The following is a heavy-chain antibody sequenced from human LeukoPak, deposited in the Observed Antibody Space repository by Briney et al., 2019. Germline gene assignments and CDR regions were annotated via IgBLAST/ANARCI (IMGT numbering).Heavy chain of an antibody. J-gene: IGHJ4*02. Sequence: GGSLRLSCAASGFTFSSYAMSWVRQAPGKGLGWVSGISDSGGSTYNADSVKGRFTISRDNSKNTLYLQMNSLRAEDTAVYYCAKGGPRIQLWFFDYWGQGTLVTVSS. CDR2: ISDSGGST. CDR3: AKGGPRIQLWFFDY. CDR1: GFTFSSYA. D-gene: IGHD5-18*01. V-gene: IGHV3-23*01.